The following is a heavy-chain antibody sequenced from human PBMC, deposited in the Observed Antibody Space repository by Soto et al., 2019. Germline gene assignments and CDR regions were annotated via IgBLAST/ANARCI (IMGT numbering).Heavy chain of an antibody. J-gene: IGHJ6*02. CDR2: MNPSTGNT. CDR1: GYTFTSYD. CDR3: APKWELSGYYYGLDV. Sequence: GASVKVSCKASGYTFTSYDINWVRQATGQGLEWMGWMNPSTGNTGFAQKFQGRVTMTRDTSITTAYMELSSLRSEDTAVYYCAPKWELSGYYYGLDVWGQGTTVTVSS. V-gene: IGHV1-8*02. D-gene: IGHD1-26*01.